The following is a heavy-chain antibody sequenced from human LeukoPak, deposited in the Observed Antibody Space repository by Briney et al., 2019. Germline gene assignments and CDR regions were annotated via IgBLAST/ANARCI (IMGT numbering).Heavy chain of an antibody. D-gene: IGHD6-19*01. CDR3: ARYPPVKVARGVAGFPFYFDY. J-gene: IGHJ4*02. V-gene: IGHV4-4*07. CDR2: IYTSGST. CDR1: GGSISSYY. Sequence: PSETLSLTCTVSGGSISSYYWSWIRQPAGKGLEWIGRIYTSGSTNYNPSLKSRVTMSVDTSKNQFSLKLSSVTAADTAVYYCARYPPVKVARGVAGFPFYFDYWGQGTLVTVSS.